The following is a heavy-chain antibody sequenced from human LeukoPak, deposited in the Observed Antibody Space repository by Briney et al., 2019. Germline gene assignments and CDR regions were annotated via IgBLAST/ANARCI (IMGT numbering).Heavy chain of an antibody. CDR2: ISWNGGST. V-gene: IGHV3-20*04. Sequence: GGSLRLSCAASGFTFDDYGMSWVRQAPGKGLEWVSGISWNGGSTGYADSVKGRFAISRDNAKNSLYLQMNSLRAEDTALYYCARDLESGYYFDYWGQGTLVTVSS. D-gene: IGHD3-3*01. J-gene: IGHJ4*02. CDR3: ARDLESGYYFDY. CDR1: GFTFDDYG.